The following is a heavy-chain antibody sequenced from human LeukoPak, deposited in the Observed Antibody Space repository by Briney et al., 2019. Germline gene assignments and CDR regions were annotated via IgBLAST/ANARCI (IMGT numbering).Heavy chain of an antibody. D-gene: IGHD6-6*01. Sequence: GGSLRLSYAASGFTFSQYNMNWVRQVPGKGLEWISHISSSSSPIYYADSVKGRFTISRDNTKNSLYLQMNSLGAEDTAVYHCARDRSSSHYYYMDVWGKGTTVTVSS. V-gene: IGHV3-48*04. CDR3: ARDRSSSHYYYMDV. CDR1: GFTFSQYN. CDR2: ISSSSSPI. J-gene: IGHJ6*03.